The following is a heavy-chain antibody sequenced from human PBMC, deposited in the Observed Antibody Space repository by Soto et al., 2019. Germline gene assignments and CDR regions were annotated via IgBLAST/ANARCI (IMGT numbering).Heavy chain of an antibody. D-gene: IGHD6-13*01. J-gene: IGHJ3*02. CDR1: GFTFSSYA. Sequence: EVQLLESGGGLVQPGGSLRLSCAASGFTFSSYAMSWVRQAPGKGLEWVSASSGSGGSTYYADSVKGRFTISRDNSKNRLYLQMNRLRAEDTAVYYCAKALGSSWRIDAFDIWGQGTMVTVSS. CDR2: SSGSGGST. V-gene: IGHV3-23*01. CDR3: AKALGSSWRIDAFDI.